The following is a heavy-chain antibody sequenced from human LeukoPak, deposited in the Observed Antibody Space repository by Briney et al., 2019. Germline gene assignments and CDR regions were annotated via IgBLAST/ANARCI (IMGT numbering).Heavy chain of an antibody. V-gene: IGHV4-61*02. CDR3: ARVSYQEGADY. Sequence: PSETLSLTCTVSGGSINGGNYYWTWIRQPAGKGLEWIGRISPSGTTNYNPSLTSRVTISIDTSKKQFSLKVSFVTAADTAVYYCARVSYQEGADYWGQGTLVTVSS. CDR2: ISPSGTT. CDR1: GGSINGGNYY. J-gene: IGHJ4*02. D-gene: IGHD1-26*01.